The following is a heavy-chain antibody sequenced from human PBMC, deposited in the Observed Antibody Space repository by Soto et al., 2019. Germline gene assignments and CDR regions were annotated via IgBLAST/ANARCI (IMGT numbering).Heavy chain of an antibody. J-gene: IGHJ5*02. CDR3: ARDQVGLFDP. D-gene: IGHD3-10*01. V-gene: IGHV1-8*01. CDR2: MNPNSGNT. Sequence: QVQLVQSRAEVKKPGASVKVSCKASGYTFTSYEINWVRQATGQGLEWMGWMNPNSGNTGYAQKFQGGVTMTRNTSIRTADMELSSLRSEDTDVYYCARDQVGLFDPWGQGTLVNFSS. CDR1: GYTFTSYE.